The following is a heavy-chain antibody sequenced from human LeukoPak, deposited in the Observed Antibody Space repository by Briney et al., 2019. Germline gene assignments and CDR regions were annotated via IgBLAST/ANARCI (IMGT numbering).Heavy chain of an antibody. CDR1: GFTFTGYA. CDR3: AKGVVVVAASYYYMDV. D-gene: IGHD2-15*01. Sequence: PGGSLRLSCAASGFTFTGYAMTWVRQAPGKGLECVLTTTGSGGSSYYADSVMGRFTISRDNSKNTLFLPMNGLRAEDTAVYYCAKGVVVVAASYYYMDVWGKGTTVTVSS. CDR2: TTGSGGSS. V-gene: IGHV3-23*01. J-gene: IGHJ6*03.